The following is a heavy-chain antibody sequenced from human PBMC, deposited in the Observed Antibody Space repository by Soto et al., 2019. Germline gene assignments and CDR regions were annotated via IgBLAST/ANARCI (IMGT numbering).Heavy chain of an antibody. V-gene: IGHV1-2*02. CDR3: ARDFRTYSHGVDV. D-gene: IGHD4-4*01. CDR2: INPSSGGT. J-gene: IGHJ6*02. CDR1: GYPFTGPY. Sequence: ASVKVSCKASGYPFTGPYIYWVRQAPGQGLEWMGWINPSSGGTEFAEKFQGRVTVTRDTSIRTVFLELNSLTSDDTGVYFCARDFRTYSHGVDVSGQGTAVTV.